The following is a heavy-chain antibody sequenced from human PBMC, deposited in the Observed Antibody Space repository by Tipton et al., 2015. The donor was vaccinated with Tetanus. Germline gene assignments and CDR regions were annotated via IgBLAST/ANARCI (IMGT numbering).Heavy chain of an antibody. CDR3: ARDGFFYESRICFYC. CDR1: GFTFGRYE. Sequence: SLRLSCAASGFTFGRYEMNWVRQAPGKGLEWVSYISGSGSNINYADSVKGRFIISRDNAKNSLFLQMNSLRAEDTAVYYCARDGFFYESRICFYCWGQGILVFVSP. V-gene: IGHV3-48*03. J-gene: IGHJ4*02. D-gene: IGHD3-22*01. CDR2: ISGSGSNI.